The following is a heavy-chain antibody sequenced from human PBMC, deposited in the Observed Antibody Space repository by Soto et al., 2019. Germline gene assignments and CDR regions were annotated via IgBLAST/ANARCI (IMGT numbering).Heavy chain of an antibody. V-gene: IGHV3-48*01. CDR3: ARSIAVAGTPGLDY. CDR2: IGSRSTTI. J-gene: IGHJ4*02. Sequence: GGSLRLSCAASGFSFSGYAMNWVRQAPGKGLEWVSYIGSRSTTIYYADSVKGRFTISRDNAKNSLYLQVNTLRAEDTAVYYCARSIAVAGTPGLDYWGQGTLVTVSS. D-gene: IGHD6-19*01. CDR1: GFSFSGYA.